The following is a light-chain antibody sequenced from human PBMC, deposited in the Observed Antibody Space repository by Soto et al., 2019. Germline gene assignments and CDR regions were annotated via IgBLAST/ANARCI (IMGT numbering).Light chain of an antibody. CDR1: KNDIGVYDF. Sequence: QSVLTQPPSASGSPGQSVTISCTGTKNDIGVYDFVSWYQHHPGKAPRLIIYEVVQRPSGVPDRFSGSKSGNTASLTVSGLQSEDEADYYCAAWGDSLNAYYVFGTGTKV. CDR2: EVV. J-gene: IGLJ1*01. CDR3: AAWGDSLNAYYV. V-gene: IGLV2-8*01.